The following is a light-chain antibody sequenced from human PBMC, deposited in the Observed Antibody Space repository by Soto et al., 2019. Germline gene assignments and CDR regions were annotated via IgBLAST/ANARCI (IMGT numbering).Light chain of an antibody. J-gene: IGKJ1*01. V-gene: IGKV3-15*01. CDR3: QQHGSSTGT. Sequence: EIVMTQSPSTLSVSPGERATLSCRASQSVSGNLAWYQQKPGQAPTLLLYGASTRATGITARFSGSGSGTAFTLPISSMEPADFAVYYCQQHGSSTGTFGQGTKVDI. CDR1: QSVSGN. CDR2: GAS.